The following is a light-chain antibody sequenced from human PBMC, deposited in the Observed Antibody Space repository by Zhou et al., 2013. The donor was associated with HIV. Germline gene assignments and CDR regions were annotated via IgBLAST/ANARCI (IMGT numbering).Light chain of an antibody. Sequence: DIQMTQSPSSLSASVGDRVTITCRASQSISSYLNWYQQKPGKAPKLLIYAASSLQSGVPSRFSGSGSGTDFTLTISSLQPEDFATYYCQQSYSTPPTFGRRD. V-gene: IGKV1-39*01. CDR1: QSISSY. J-gene: IGKJ4*01. CDR3: QQSYSTPPT. CDR2: AAS.